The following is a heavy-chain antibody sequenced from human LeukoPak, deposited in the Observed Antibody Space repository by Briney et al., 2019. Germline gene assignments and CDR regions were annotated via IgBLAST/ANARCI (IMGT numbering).Heavy chain of an antibody. D-gene: IGHD5-18*01. CDR1: GVSINTCCYY. J-gene: IGHJ4*02. CDR2: KYYSGST. V-gene: IGHV4-61*01. CDR3: ARGRSYGFDFDS. Sequence: SETLSLTCDVSGVSINTCCYYWTWIRQPPGKGLEWIGYKYYSGSTRYNSSLRSRLTISLDSSKSQFSLRLTSVTAADTAVYYCARGRSYGFDFDSWGPGTLVIVSS.